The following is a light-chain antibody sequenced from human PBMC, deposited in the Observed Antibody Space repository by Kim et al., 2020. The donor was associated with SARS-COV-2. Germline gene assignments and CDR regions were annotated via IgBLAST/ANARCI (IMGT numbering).Light chain of an antibody. CDR2: KAS. Sequence: DIQTTQSPSTLSASVGDRVTITCRASQSISSWLAWYQQKPGKAPKLLIYKASSLESGVPSRFSGSGSGTEFTLTISSLQPDDFATYYCQQYNSYSTFGQGTKLEI. V-gene: IGKV1-5*03. CDR1: QSISSW. J-gene: IGKJ2*01. CDR3: QQYNSYST.